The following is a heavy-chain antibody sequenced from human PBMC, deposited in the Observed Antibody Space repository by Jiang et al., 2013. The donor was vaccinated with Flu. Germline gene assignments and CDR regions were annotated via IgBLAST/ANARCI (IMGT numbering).Heavy chain of an antibody. V-gene: IGHV3-30*18. D-gene: IGHD5-18*01. CDR2: ISYDGSNK. Sequence: EWVAVISYDGSNKYYADSVKGRFTISRDNSKNTLYLQMNSLRAEDTAVYYCAKDHAEQLWLLGVDYWGQGTLVTVSS. J-gene: IGHJ4*02. CDR3: AKDHAEQLWLLGVDY.